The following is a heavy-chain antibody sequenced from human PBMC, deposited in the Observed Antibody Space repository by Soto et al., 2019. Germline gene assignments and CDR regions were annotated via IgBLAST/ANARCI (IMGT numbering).Heavy chain of an antibody. Sequence: KSSETLSLTCTVSGGSISSGGYYWSWIRQHPGKGLEWIGYIYYSGSTYYNPSLKSRVTISVDTSKNQFSLKLSSVTAADTAVYYCGSRGEWLGRDYYYGMDVWGQGTTVTVSS. CDR1: GGSISSGGYY. V-gene: IGHV4-31*03. CDR3: GSRGEWLGRDYYYGMDV. J-gene: IGHJ6*02. D-gene: IGHD6-19*01. CDR2: IYYSGST.